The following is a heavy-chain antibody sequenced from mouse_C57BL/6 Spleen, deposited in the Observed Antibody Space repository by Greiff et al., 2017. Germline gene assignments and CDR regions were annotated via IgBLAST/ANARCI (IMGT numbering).Heavy chain of an antibody. D-gene: IGHD1-1*01. J-gene: IGHJ3*01. CDR1: GFTFSSYA. CDR2: ISDGGSYT. V-gene: IGHV5-4*01. CDR3: ARDGDYGSSRAY. Sequence: EVMLVESGGGLVKPGGSLKLSCAASGFTFSSYAMSWVRQTPEKRLEWVATISDGGSYTYYPDNVKGRFTISRDNARNNLYLQMSHLKSEDTAMYYCARDGDYGSSRAYWGQGTLVTVSA.